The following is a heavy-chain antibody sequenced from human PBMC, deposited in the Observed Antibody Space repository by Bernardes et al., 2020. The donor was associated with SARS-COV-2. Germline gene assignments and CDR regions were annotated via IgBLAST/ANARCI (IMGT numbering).Heavy chain of an antibody. CDR3: ARRVAFDF. CDR1: GFTFSSYS. CDR2: ISSSDDTT. Sequence: GGSLRLSCAASGFTFSSYSMNWVRQAPGKGLEWVSYISSSDDTTHYADFVKGRFTISRDNARNSVYLHMNNLRAEDTAVYYCARRVAFDFWGQGTLVTVSS. D-gene: IGHD3-10*01. J-gene: IGHJ4*02. V-gene: IGHV3-48*04.